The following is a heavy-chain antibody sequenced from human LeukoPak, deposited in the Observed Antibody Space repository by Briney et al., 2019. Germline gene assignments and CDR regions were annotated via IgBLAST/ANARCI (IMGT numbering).Heavy chain of an antibody. V-gene: IGHV4-59*08. CDR3: ARTPERRGYSYGVDAFDI. J-gene: IGHJ3*02. CDR1: GASITKDF. Sequence: SDTLSLTCSVSGASITKDFWNWLRQPPANALEWTGFVYYRGTTNSNPPLKSRVTISVDTSKNQFSLKLTSVTAADTAVYYCARTPERRGYSYGVDAFDIWGPGTMVTVSS. CDR2: VYYRGTT. D-gene: IGHD5-18*01.